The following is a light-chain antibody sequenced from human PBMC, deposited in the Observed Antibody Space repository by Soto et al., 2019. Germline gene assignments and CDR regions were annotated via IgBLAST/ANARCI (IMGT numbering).Light chain of an antibody. CDR2: GAS. CDR3: PQYNNWPPVT. V-gene: IGKV3-15*01. Sequence: EIVMTQSPATLSVSPGERATLSCRASQRVYNNLAWYQQKPGQAPRLLIYGASTRATGIPARFSGSGSGTEFTLTTSSLQSEDFEVHYCPQYNNWPPVTFGPGTKVDI. CDR1: QRVYNN. J-gene: IGKJ3*01.